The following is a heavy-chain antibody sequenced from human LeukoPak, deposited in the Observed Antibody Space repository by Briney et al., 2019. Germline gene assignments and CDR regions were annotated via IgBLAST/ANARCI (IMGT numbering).Heavy chain of an antibody. CDR2: IWYDGSNK. D-gene: IGHD3-10*01. J-gene: IGHJ4*02. V-gene: IGHV3-30*02. CDR3: AKDGGGRDIGYGSGSYYVY. CDR1: GFTFSSYG. Sequence: GGSLRLSCAASGFTFSSYGMHWVRQAPGKGLEWVAVIWYDGSNKYYADSVKGRFTISRDNSKNTLYLQMNSLRAEDTAVYYCAKDGGGRDIGYGSGSYYVYWGQGTLVTVSS.